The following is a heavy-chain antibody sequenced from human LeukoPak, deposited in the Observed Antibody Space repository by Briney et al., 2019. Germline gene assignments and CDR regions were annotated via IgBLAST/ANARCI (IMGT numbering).Heavy chain of an antibody. CDR3: ARVPQADAFDI. D-gene: IGHD2-2*01. V-gene: IGHV4-59*08. CDR2: IYYSGST. J-gene: IGHJ3*02. CDR1: GDSISSYF. Sequence: SETLSLTCTVSGDSISSYFWSWIRQPPGKGLEWIGYIYYSGSTNYNPSLKSRVTISVDTSNNQFSLKLSSVTAADTAVYYCARVPQADAFDIWGQGTMVTVSS.